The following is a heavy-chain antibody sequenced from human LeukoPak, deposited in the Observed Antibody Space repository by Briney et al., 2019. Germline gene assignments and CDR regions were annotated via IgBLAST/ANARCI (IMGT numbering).Heavy chain of an antibody. CDR3: AMEGGDAFDI. V-gene: IGHV4-39*01. CDR1: GGSISSSSYY. CDR2: IYYSGST. Sequence: SETLSLTCTVSGGSISSSSYYWGWIRQPPGTGLEWIGSIYYSGSTYYNPSLKSRVTISVDTSKNQFSLKLSSVTAANTAVYYCAMEGGDAFDIWGQGTMVTVSS. J-gene: IGHJ3*02. D-gene: IGHD3-16*01.